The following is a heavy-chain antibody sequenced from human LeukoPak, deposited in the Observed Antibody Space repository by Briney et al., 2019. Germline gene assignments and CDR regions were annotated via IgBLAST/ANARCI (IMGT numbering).Heavy chain of an antibody. V-gene: IGHV3-23*01. CDR2: LSGSGGST. CDR1: GFTFSSYV. J-gene: IGHJ1*01. Sequence: GGSLRLSCAASGFTFSSYVMSWVRQAPGKGLEWVSTLSGSGGSTYYADSVKGRFTISRDNAKNSLYLQMNSLRAEDTAVYYCARVPNYYDSSGPFQHWGQGTLVTVSS. D-gene: IGHD3-22*01. CDR3: ARVPNYYDSSGPFQH.